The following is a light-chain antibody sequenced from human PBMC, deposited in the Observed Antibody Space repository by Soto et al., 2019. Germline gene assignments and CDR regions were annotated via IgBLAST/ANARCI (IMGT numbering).Light chain of an antibody. CDR1: QSVSSSY. V-gene: IGKV3-20*01. Sequence: VFTQSPAILALSPGARATLSCRASQSVSSSYLAWYQHKPDQAPRLLIHGASSRVTGIPDRFSGSGSGTDFTLTITRLEPEDFAVYYCQQYQSLTFGGGTKVDI. J-gene: IGKJ4*01. CDR2: GAS. CDR3: QQYQSLT.